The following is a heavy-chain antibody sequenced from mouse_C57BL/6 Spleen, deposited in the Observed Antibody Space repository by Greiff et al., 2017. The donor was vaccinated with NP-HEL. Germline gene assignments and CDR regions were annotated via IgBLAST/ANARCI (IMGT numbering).Heavy chain of an antibody. D-gene: IGHD2-3*01. CDR2: INPSTGGT. Sequence: VHVKQSGPELVKPGASVKISCKASGYSFTGYYMNWVKQSPEKSLEWIGEINPSTGGTTYNQKFKAKATLTVDKSSSTAYMQLKSLTSEDSAVYYCAKGDGYLHYYAMDYWGQGTSVTVSS. CDR1: GYSFTGYY. J-gene: IGHJ4*01. V-gene: IGHV1-42*01. CDR3: AKGDGYLHYYAMDY.